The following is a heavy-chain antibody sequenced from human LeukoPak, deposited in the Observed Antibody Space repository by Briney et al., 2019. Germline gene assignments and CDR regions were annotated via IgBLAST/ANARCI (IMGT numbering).Heavy chain of an antibody. Sequence: GASVKVSCKASGYTFTSYGISWVRQAPGQGLEWMGWISAYNGNTNYAQKLQGRVTMTTDTSTSTAYMELRSLRSDDTAVYYCAGVRILDSGSYSTYYFDYWGQGTLVTVSS. D-gene: IGHD1-26*01. CDR3: AGVRILDSGSYSTYYFDY. CDR1: GYTFTSYG. J-gene: IGHJ4*02. CDR2: ISAYNGNT. V-gene: IGHV1-18*01.